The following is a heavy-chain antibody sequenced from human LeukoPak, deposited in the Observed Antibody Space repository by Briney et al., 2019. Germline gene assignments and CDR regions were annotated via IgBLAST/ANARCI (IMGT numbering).Heavy chain of an antibody. Sequence: GGSLRLSCAASGFTFRDYYMSXIRQAXGKXXXXVSYISXSGSTIYXADSXXGXFXISXDNAKNSLYLQMNSLRAEDTAVYYCAAGYYGSGYFDYWGSGTLVTVSS. V-gene: IGHV3-11*01. CDR3: AAGYYGSGYFDY. J-gene: IGHJ4*02. CDR2: ISXSGSTI. D-gene: IGHD3-10*01. CDR1: GFTFRDYY.